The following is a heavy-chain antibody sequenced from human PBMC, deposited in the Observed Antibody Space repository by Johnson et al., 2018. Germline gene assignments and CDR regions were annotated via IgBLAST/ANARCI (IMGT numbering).Heavy chain of an antibody. V-gene: IGHV4-61*02. CDR2: IYTSGRT. CDR1: GGSISSGSYY. D-gene: IGHD3-9*01. CDR3: ARNTKRILYYYYGMDV. Sequence: QVQLQESGPGLVKPSQTLSLTCTVSGGSISSGSYYWSWIRQPAGTGLEWIGRIYTSGRTTYNPSPKTRFTLSVDTSKNQFSLKLSSVTAADTAVYYCARNTKRILYYYYGMDVWGQGTTVTVSS. J-gene: IGHJ6*02.